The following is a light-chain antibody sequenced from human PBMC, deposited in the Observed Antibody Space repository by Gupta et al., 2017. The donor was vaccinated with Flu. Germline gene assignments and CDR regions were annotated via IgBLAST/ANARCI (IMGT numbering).Light chain of an antibody. CDR2: SAS. Sequence: KSITRHQQKTGKGPKDLIYSASAMQLRVPSRFSGSGCATDFTLTIRRLPPEDVATYYCQKDYTVPQTFGQGTKVEIK. CDR3: QKDYTVPQT. V-gene: IGKV1-27*01. CDR1: KS. J-gene: IGKJ1*01.